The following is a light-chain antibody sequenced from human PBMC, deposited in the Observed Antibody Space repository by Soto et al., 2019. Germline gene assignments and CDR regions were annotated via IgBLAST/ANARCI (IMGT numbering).Light chain of an antibody. CDR2: AAS. CDR3: QKYFSVPFT. Sequence: DIQMTQSPSSLSASAGDRVTITCRASQGIRNNLAWYQQKPGKVPKLLIYAASTLQSGVPSRFSGSGSGTDFTLTISSLQPEDAATYYCQKYFSVPFTFGPGTKVDIK. V-gene: IGKV1-27*01. CDR1: QGIRNN. J-gene: IGKJ3*01.